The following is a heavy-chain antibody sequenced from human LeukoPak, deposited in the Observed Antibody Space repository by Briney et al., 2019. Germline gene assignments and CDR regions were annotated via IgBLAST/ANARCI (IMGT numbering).Heavy chain of an antibody. CDR1: GGSISSGGYY. CDR3: ARDSSGDFWSGYYYFDY. J-gene: IGHJ4*02. V-gene: IGHV4-31*03. Sequence: PSETLSLTCTVSGGSISSGGYYWSWIRQHPGKGLEWIGYIYYSGSTYYNPSLKSRVTISVDTSKNQFSLKLSSVTAADTAVYYCARDSSGDFWSGYYYFDYWGQGTLVTVSS. D-gene: IGHD3-3*01. CDR2: IYYSGST.